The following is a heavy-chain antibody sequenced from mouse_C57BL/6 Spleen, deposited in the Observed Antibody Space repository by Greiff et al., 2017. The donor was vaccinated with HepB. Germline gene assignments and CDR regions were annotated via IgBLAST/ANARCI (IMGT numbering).Heavy chain of an antibody. CDR3: TRDRGNWERAWFAY. Sequence: EVQLVESGEGLVKPGGSLKLSCAASGFTFSSYAMSWVRQTPEKRLEWVAYISSGGDYIYYADTVKGRFTISRDNARNTLYLQMSSLKSEDTAMYYCTRDRGNWERAWFAYWGQGTLVTVSA. CDR1: GFTFSSYA. CDR2: ISSGGDYI. J-gene: IGHJ3*01. D-gene: IGHD4-1*02. V-gene: IGHV5-9-1*02.